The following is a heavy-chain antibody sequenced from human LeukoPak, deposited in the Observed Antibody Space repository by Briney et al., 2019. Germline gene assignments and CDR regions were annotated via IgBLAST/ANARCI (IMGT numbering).Heavy chain of an antibody. CDR3: ARESHSSGYVGGFDY. D-gene: IGHD6-19*01. V-gene: IGHV4-39*07. Sequence: SETLSLTCTVSGGSLSSSSYYWGWLRQPPGKGLEWIGSIYYSGSTYYNPSLKSRVTISVDTSKNQFSLKLSSVTAADTAVYYCARESHSSGYVGGFDYWGQGTLVTVSS. CDR2: IYYSGST. CDR1: GGSLSSSSYY. J-gene: IGHJ4*02.